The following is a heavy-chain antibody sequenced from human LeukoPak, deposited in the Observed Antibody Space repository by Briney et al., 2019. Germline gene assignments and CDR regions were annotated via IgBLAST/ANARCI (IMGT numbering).Heavy chain of an antibody. D-gene: IGHD6-19*01. Sequence: GGSLRLSCAASGFTFSSYGMSWVRQAPGKGLEWVSAISGSGGSTYYADSVKGRFTISRDNSKNTLYLQMNSLRAEDTAVYYCAKGTAVAGALDYWGQGTLVTVSS. CDR3: AKGTAVAGALDY. J-gene: IGHJ4*02. CDR2: ISGSGGST. CDR1: GFTFSSYG. V-gene: IGHV3-23*01.